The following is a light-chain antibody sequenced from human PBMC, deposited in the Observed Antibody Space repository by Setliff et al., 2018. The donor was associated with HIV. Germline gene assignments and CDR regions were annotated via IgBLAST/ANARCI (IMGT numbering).Light chain of an antibody. CDR3: CSNTGSNTDV. CDR2: QAS. Sequence: QSVLTQPASVSGSPGQSITISCTGTSGDVGRYNLVSWYQQQPGKPPKLMIYQASKRPSGVSNRFSGSKSGNTASLTIPGLQAEDEADYYCCSNTGSNTDVFGTGTKVTVL. CDR1: SGDVGRYNL. J-gene: IGLJ1*01. V-gene: IGLV2-23*01.